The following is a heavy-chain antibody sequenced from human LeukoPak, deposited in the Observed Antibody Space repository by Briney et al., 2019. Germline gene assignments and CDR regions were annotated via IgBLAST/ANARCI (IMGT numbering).Heavy chain of an antibody. Sequence: GGSLRLSCAASGFTFSNYGMHWVRQAPGKGLEWVAVTSSDLNVKLYADSVKGRFTISRDNSRSTLYLQMNSLRPEDTAIYYCAREGYYGSGSPPSLYFDYWGQGTLVTVSS. CDR3: AREGYYGSGSPPSLYFDY. D-gene: IGHD3-10*01. CDR2: TSSDLNVK. J-gene: IGHJ4*02. V-gene: IGHV3-30*03. CDR1: GFTFSNYG.